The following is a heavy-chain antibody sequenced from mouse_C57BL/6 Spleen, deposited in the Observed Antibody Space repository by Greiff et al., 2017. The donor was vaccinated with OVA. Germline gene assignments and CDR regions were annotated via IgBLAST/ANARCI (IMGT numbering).Heavy chain of an antibody. Sequence: VQLQQSGAELVRPGASVKLSCTASGFNIKDYYMHWVKQRPEQGLEWIGRIDPEDGDTEYAPNFKGKATMTAYTSSNTAYLQLSSLSSEDAAFYYCTALFGYYAMDYWGQGTSVTVSS. CDR1: GFNIKDYY. D-gene: IGHD2-3*01. CDR3: TALFGYYAMDY. V-gene: IGHV14-1*01. CDR2: IDPEDGDT. J-gene: IGHJ4*01.